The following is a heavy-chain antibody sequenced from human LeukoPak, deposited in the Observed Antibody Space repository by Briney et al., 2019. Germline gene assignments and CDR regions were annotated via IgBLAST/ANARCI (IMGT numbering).Heavy chain of an antibody. V-gene: IGHV3-7*01. D-gene: IGHD2-2*01. J-gene: IGHJ3*02. CDR1: GFTFSSYW. CDR2: IKRDGSEK. Sequence: GGSLRLSCAASGFTFSSYWMSWVRQAPGKGLEWVANIKRDGSEKYYVDSVKGRFTISRDNAKKSLYLKMNSLRAEDPAVYYCARDPGYCSSTSCYDDAFDIWGQGTMVTVSS. CDR3: ARDPGYCSSTSCYDDAFDI.